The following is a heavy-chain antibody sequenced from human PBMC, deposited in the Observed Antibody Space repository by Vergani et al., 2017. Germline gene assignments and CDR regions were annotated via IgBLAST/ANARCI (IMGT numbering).Heavy chain of an antibody. CDR3: ATKSCGTPGCQIGYFRE. CDR2: ISYDGTQK. V-gene: IGHV3-30*03. Sequence: VQLVESGGGLIQPGKSLRLSCVVSGVTSSYYGMHWVRQAPGKGLEWGAVISYDGTQKYYADSVKGLFTISRDNSKSTLYLQMNSLRTEDTAVYYCATKSCGTPGCQIGYFREWGQGTLVTVSS. D-gene: IGHD1-1*01. CDR1: GVTSSYYG. J-gene: IGHJ1*01.